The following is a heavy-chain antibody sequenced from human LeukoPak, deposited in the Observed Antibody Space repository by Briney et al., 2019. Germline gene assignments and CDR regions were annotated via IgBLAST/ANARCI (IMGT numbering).Heavy chain of an antibody. CDR2: VYYSGST. V-gene: IGHV4-59*02. Sequence: SETLTLTCVVSGGSVSGYYWGWIRQPPGRGLEWIGYVYYSGSTNYNPSFKSRITISVDTSRNQFSLQLSSVTATDTAVYYCARIHRYCSGGACYVLDNWGQRTLVAVSS. J-gene: IGHJ4*02. CDR1: GGSVSGYY. D-gene: IGHD2-15*01. CDR3: ARIHRYCSGGACYVLDN.